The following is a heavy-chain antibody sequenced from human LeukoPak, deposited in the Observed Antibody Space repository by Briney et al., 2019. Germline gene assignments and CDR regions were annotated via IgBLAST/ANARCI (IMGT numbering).Heavy chain of an antibody. V-gene: IGHV3-23*01. Sequence: GGSLRLSCAASGFTLTNYAMSWVRQAPGKRLEWVSTISSGGGSIYYADSVKGRFTISRDNSKNTLYLQMNSLGAEDTAVYYCAKIGYPDYWGQGTLATVSS. J-gene: IGHJ4*02. D-gene: IGHD6-13*01. CDR3: AKIGYPDY. CDR1: GFTLTNYA. CDR2: ISSGGGSI.